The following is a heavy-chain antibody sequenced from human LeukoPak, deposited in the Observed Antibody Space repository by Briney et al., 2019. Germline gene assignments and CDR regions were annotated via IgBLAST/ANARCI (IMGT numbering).Heavy chain of an antibody. D-gene: IGHD2-21*02. CDR3: AREGTDSYWNWFDP. Sequence: SVKVSCKASGGTFSSYAVSWVRQAPGQGLEWMGRIIPIFGTANYAQKFQGRVTITTDESTSTAYMELSSLRSEDTAVYYCAREGTDSYWNWFDPWGQGTLVTVSS. CDR1: GGTFSSYA. J-gene: IGHJ5*02. CDR2: IIPIFGTA. V-gene: IGHV1-69*05.